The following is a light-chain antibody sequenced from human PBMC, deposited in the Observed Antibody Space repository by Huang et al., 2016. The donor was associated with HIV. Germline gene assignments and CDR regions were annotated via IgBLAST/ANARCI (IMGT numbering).Light chain of an antibody. J-gene: IGKJ3*01. V-gene: IGKV4-1*01. CDR2: WAS. CDR1: RRVLYSYNNKND. CDR3: QQYYDTPLT. Sequence: DIVMTQSQESLAVSLGERAAINCRSSRRVLYSYNNKNDLDWYQQRPGQPPRLLIYWASTRESGVPDRFLGTGSGTDFTLTISSLQAEDMAVYFCQQYYDTPLTFGPGTKVDIK.